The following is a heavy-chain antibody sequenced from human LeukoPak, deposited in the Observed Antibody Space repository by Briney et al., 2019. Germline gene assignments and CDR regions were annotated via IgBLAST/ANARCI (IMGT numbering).Heavy chain of an antibody. J-gene: IGHJ4*02. CDR3: AKDRGPELWLGYYFDY. CDR1: GFTFSSYS. D-gene: IGHD5-18*01. Sequence: GGSLRLSCAASGFTFSSYSMNWVRQAPGKGLEWVSYISSSSSTIYYADSVKGRFTISRDNAKNSLYLQMNSLRAEDTAVYYCAKDRGPELWLGYYFDYWGQGTLVTVSS. V-gene: IGHV3-48*04. CDR2: ISSSSSTI.